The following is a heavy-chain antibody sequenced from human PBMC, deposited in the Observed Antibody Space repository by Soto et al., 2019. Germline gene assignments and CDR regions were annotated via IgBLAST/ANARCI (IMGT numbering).Heavy chain of an antibody. CDR3: ARKIDVPTGMLDQ. J-gene: IGHJ4*02. D-gene: IGHD1-1*01. V-gene: IGHV3-23*01. CDR1: GFTLSNSV. Sequence: EVHLLQSGGGLVQPGGSLRLSCATSGFTLSNSVMSWVRQAPGKGLEWVSTIAGKTYYSDSVKGRFTISRDNSQSTLYLQLNSLRAEDTAVYYCARKIDVPTGMLDQWGQGTLVTVSS. CDR2: IAGKT.